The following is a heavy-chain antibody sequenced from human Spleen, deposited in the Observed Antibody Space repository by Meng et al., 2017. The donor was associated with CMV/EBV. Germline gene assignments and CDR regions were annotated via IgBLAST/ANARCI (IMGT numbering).Heavy chain of an antibody. Sequence: SVKVSCKASGGTFSSYAISWVRQAPGQGLEWMGGIIPIFGTANYAQKFQGRVTITTDESTSTAYMELSSLRSDDTAVYYCARDPYYTKYYYYGMDVWGQGTTVTVSS. CDR3: ARDPYYTKYYYYGMDV. V-gene: IGHV1-69*05. CDR1: GGTFSSYA. J-gene: IGHJ6*02. CDR2: IIPIFGTA. D-gene: IGHD2/OR15-2a*01.